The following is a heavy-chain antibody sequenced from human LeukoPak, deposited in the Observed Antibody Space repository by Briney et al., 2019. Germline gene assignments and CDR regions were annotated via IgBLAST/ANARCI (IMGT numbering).Heavy chain of an antibody. CDR1: GYTFTSYA. CDR2: INAGNGNT. CDR3: ARGSNWNDPVLSHLYYYYGMDV. D-gene: IGHD1-1*01. J-gene: IGHJ6*02. V-gene: IGHV1-3*01. Sequence: ASVKVSCKASGYTFTSYAMHWVRQAPGQRLEWMGWINAGNGNTKYSQKFQGRVTITRDTSASTAYMELSSLRSEDTAVYYCARGSNWNDPVLSHLYYYYGMDVWGQGTTVTVSS.